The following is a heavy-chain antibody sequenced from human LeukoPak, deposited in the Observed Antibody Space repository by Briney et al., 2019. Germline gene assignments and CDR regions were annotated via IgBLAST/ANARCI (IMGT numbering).Heavy chain of an antibody. V-gene: IGHV3-30*04. CDR1: GFTFSSYA. CDR2: ISYDGSNK. Sequence: GGSLRFSCAASGFTFSSYALHWVRQAPSKGLEWVAVISYDGSNKYYADSVKGRFTISRDNSKNTLYLQMNSLRAEDTAVYYCARDGDAFDIWGQGTMVTVSS. CDR3: ARDGDAFDI. J-gene: IGHJ3*02.